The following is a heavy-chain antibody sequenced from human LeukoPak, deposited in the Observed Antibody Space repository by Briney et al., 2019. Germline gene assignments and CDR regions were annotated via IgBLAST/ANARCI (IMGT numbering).Heavy chain of an antibody. J-gene: IGHJ4*02. CDR3: AKDRSGGYYDSSGYLVFDY. D-gene: IGHD3-22*01. CDR1: GFDFSRHY. Sequence: GGSLRLSCAASGFDFSRHYMTWVRQAPGKGPEWVAKISPDGGVSQYVDSVKGRFTITRDNSKNSLSLHMSSLRVEDTALYFCAKDRSGGYYDSSGYLVFDYWGQGTLVTVSS. V-gene: IGHV3-7*03. CDR2: ISPDGGVS.